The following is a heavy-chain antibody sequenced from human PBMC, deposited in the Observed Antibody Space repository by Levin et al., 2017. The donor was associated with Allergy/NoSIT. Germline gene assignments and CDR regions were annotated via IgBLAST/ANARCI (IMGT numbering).Heavy chain of an antibody. J-gene: IGHJ4*02. CDR1: GGSISGSSHY. CDR2: IYYSGST. V-gene: IGHV4-39*01. D-gene: IGHD3-10*01. Sequence: SETLSHTCTVSGGSISGSSHYWGWIRQPPGKGLEWIGSIYYSGSTYYSPSLKTRVTISVDTSKNQFSLRLNSVTAADTAVYYCATYSGSSLILSSYWGQGTLVTVSS. CDR3: ATYSGSSLILSSY.